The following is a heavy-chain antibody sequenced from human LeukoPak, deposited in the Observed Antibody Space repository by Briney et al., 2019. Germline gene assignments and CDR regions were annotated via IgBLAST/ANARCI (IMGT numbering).Heavy chain of an antibody. CDR3: AKGPLRGTAAAIDY. D-gene: IGHD2-2*01. Sequence: GGSLRLSCAASGFTFSSYSMNRVRQAPGKGLEWVAVISYDGRNKHYPDSVKGRFTISRDISTDTLWLQMDSLRTEDTAVYYCAKGPLRGTAAAIDYWGQGTLVTVSS. V-gene: IGHV3-30*18. J-gene: IGHJ4*02. CDR1: GFTFSSYS. CDR2: ISYDGRNK.